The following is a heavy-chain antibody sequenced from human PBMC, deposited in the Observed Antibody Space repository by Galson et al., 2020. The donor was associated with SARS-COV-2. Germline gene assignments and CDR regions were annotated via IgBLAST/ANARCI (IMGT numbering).Heavy chain of an antibody. D-gene: IGHD2-15*01. CDR3: ARGKILTDWFDP. Sequence: SETLSLTCAVHGGSVSGYYWSWIRQPPGKGLEWIGEINYSGSTTFHPSLKSRVSLSVDTTNNQFSLNLISLTAADTAVYYCARGKILTDWFDPWGQGTLVTVSS. CDR2: INYSGST. J-gene: IGHJ5*02. CDR1: GGSVSGYY. V-gene: IGHV4-34*01.